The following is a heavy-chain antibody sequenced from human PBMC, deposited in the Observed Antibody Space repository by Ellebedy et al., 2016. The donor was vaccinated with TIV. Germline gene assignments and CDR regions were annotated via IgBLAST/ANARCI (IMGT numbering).Heavy chain of an antibody. J-gene: IGHJ4*02. CDR1: GGSISSYY. Sequence: SETLSLTXTVSGGSISSYYWSWIRQPPGKGLEWIGYIYYSGSTNYNPSLKSRVTISVDTSKNQFSLKLSSVTAADTAVYYCARVMYSSGWYEFDYWGQGTLVTVSS. D-gene: IGHD6-19*01. V-gene: IGHV4-59*01. CDR2: IYYSGST. CDR3: ARVMYSSGWYEFDY.